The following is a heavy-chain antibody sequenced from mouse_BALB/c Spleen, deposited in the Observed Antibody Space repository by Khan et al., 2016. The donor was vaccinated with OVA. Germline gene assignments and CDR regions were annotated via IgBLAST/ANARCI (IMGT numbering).Heavy chain of an antibody. Sequence: VELVESGAELVRPGASVKLSCKTSGYIFTSYWIHWVKQRSGQGLEWIARIYPGTDNSYYNEKFKDKATLTADKSSSTAYMQLSSLTSEDSDVYFWAREEALYHFDHGGQGTTLTVSS. D-gene: IGHD3-2*02. CDR2: IYPGTDNS. CDR3: AREEALYHFDH. J-gene: IGHJ2*01. V-gene: IGHV1S132*01. CDR1: GYIFTSYW.